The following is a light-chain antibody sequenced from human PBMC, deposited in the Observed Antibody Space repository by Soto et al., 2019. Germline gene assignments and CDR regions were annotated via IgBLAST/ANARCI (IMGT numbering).Light chain of an antibody. CDR3: SSYTSSSTLVV. Sequence: QSALTQPASVSGSPGQSITISCSGVSGDVGNYNLVSWYQQHPGKAPKLMIYEVSNRPSGVSNRFSGSKSGNTASLTISGLQAEDEADYYCSSYTSSSTLVVFGGGTKLTVL. J-gene: IGLJ2*01. V-gene: IGLV2-14*02. CDR1: SGDVGNYNL. CDR2: EVS.